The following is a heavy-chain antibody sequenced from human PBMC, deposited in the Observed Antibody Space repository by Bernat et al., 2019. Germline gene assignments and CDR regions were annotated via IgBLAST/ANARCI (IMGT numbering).Heavy chain of an antibody. Sequence: QVQLVQSGAEVKKPGASVKVSCKASGYTFTSYPMHWVRQAPGQRLEWMGWINAGNGNTKYSQKFQGRVTITRDTAASTGYMELSSLRSEDTAVYYCASDPTNYYYYMDVWGTGTTVTVSS. CDR3: ASDPTNYYYYMDV. V-gene: IGHV1-3*01. CDR2: INAGNGNT. CDR1: GYTFTSYP. J-gene: IGHJ6*03.